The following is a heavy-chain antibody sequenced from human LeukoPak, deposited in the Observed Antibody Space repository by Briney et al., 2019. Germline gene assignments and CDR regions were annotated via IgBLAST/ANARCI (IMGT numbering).Heavy chain of an antibody. CDR2: ISGSGSTI. Sequence: GGSLRLPCVASGLTFSTTSMNWVRQAPGKGLEWVSYISGSGSTIYYTDSVKGRFTISRDNARNSVYLQMNSLRDEDTATYYCTRGAIPGYGDNWFWFDSWGQGTLVSVSS. J-gene: IGHJ5*01. V-gene: IGHV3-48*02. CDR3: TRGAIPGYGDNWFWFDS. D-gene: IGHD1-1*01. CDR1: GLTFSTTS.